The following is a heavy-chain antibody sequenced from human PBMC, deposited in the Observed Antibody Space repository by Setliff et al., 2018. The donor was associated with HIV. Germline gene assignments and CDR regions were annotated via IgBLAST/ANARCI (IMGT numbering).Heavy chain of an antibody. J-gene: IGHJ6*03. V-gene: IGHV4-34*01. CDR3: ARGFGASYLFSGYMDV. Sequence: SETLSLTCAVYGDSFSGFYWNWIRQPPGKGLEWIGEFTPSGTTNYNPSLKSRVTISVDKSKKQLSLRLTSVTAADTAVYFCARGFGASYLFSGYMDVWGKGTTVTVSS. CDR1: GDSFSGFY. D-gene: IGHD1-26*01. CDR2: FTPSGTT.